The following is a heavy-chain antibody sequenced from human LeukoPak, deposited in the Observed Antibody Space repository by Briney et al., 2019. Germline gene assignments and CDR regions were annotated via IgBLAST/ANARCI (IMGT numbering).Heavy chain of an antibody. D-gene: IGHD3-22*01. CDR1: GFNFSSYA. J-gene: IGHJ2*01. CDR3: AKDGSSGYFGWYFDL. V-gene: IGHV3-23*01. CDR2: IRGSGGRT. Sequence: GGSLRLSCAASGFNFSSYALSWVRQAPGKGLDWVSAIRGSGGRTYYADSVKGRFTISRDNSKNTLYLQMNSLRAEDTAVYYCAKDGSSGYFGWYFDLWGRGTLVTVSS.